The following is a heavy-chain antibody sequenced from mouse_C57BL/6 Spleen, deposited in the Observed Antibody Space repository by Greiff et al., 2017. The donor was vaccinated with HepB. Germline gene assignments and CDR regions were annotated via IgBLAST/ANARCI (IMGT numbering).Heavy chain of an antibody. CDR3: ARAGSSPYYYAMDY. CDR2: IDPNSGGT. D-gene: IGHD1-1*01. Sequence: QVQLQQPGAELVKPGASVKLSCKASGYTFTSYWMHWVKQRPGRGLEWIGRIDPNSGGTKYNEKFKSKSTLPVDKPSSTAYMQLSRLTSEDSAVYYCARAGSSPYYYAMDYWGQGTSVTVSS. J-gene: IGHJ4*01. CDR1: GYTFTSYW. V-gene: IGHV1-72*01.